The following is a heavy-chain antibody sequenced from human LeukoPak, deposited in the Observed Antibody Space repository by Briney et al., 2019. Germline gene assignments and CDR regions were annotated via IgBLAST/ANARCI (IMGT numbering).Heavy chain of an antibody. Sequence: PGGSLRLSCAASGFTFSSYWMSWVRQAPGKGLEWVSAISGSGGSTYYADSVKGRFTISRDNSKNTLYLQMNSLRAEDTAVYYCAKEVDDILTGRPYYYYYYGMDVWGQGTTVTVSS. V-gene: IGHV3-23*01. CDR1: GFTFSSYW. D-gene: IGHD3-9*01. CDR2: ISGSGGST. CDR3: AKEVDDILTGRPYYYYYYGMDV. J-gene: IGHJ6*02.